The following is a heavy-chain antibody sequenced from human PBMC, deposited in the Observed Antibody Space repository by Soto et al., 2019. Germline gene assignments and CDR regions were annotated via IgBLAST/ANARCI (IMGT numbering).Heavy chain of an antibody. CDR3: AREEAVRLERRFDS. CDR1: GGSIRSNGYS. V-gene: IGHV4-31*03. Sequence: SETLSLTCTVSGGSIRSNGYSWNWIRQHPGKGLEWIGYIYYSGSTYYNPSLKGRLTISIDTSQNLFSLKLSSVTAADTAVYFCAREEAVRLERRFDSWGQGTLVTVSS. CDR2: IYYSGST. D-gene: IGHD6-6*01. J-gene: IGHJ5*01.